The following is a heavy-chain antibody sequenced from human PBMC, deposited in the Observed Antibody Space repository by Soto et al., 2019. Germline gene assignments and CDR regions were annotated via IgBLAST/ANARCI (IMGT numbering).Heavy chain of an antibody. CDR2: IYGASSK. V-gene: IGHV3-53*01. Sequence: PGGSLRLSCAASGFNVSSNYMNWVRQVPGRGLEWVSIIYGASSKYYADSVKGRFTVSRDASKNIVYLQMDSLRVDDTAIYYCARDTRKFPPYHYAMDVWGQGTAVTVSS. J-gene: IGHJ6*02. CDR3: ARDTRKFPPYHYAMDV. CDR1: GFNVSSNY.